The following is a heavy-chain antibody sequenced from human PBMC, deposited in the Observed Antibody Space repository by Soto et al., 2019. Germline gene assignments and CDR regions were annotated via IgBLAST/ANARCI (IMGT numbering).Heavy chain of an antibody. J-gene: IGHJ6*02. CDR1: GYTFTSYY. Sequence: SVKVTCKASGYTFTSYYMHWVRQAPGQGLEWMGIINPSGGSTSYAQKFQGRVTMTRDTSTSTVYMELSSLRSEDTAVYYCARDTAMVTHYYYYYGMDVWGQGTTVPVSS. V-gene: IGHV1-46*01. CDR3: ARDTAMVTHYYYYYGMDV. CDR2: INPSGGST. D-gene: IGHD5-18*01.